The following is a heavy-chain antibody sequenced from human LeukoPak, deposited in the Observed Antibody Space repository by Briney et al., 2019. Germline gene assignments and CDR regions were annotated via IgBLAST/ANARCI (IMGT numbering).Heavy chain of an antibody. CDR1: GFTVSSNY. D-gene: IGHD5-18*01. CDR2: LYSGGNT. V-gene: IGHV3-66*01. CDR3: ARVGRGDTYGYVDY. J-gene: IGHJ4*02. Sequence: PGGSLRLSCAASGFTVSSNYMSWVRQTPGKGLAWVSVLYSGGNTYYADSVKGRFTISRGNSKNMLFLQMNSLRAEDTAVYYCARVGRGDTYGYVDYWGQGTLVTVSS.